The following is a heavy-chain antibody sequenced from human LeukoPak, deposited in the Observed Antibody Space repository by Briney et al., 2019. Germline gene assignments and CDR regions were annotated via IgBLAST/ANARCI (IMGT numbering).Heavy chain of an antibody. V-gene: IGHV3-74*01. CDR3: AREGGYCYGGTCRYFDH. CDR2: INSDGSST. CDR1: GFTFSSYW. Sequence: GSLRLSCAASGFTFSSYWMHWVRQAPGKGMVWVSRINSDGSSTSYADSVKGRFTISRDNAKNTLYLQMNSLRAEDTAVYYCAREGGYCYGGTCRYFDHWGQGTLVTVSS. J-gene: IGHJ4*02. D-gene: IGHD2-15*01.